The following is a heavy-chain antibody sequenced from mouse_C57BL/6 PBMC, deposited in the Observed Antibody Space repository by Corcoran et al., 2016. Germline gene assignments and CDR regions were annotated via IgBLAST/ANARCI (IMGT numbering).Heavy chain of an antibody. Sequence: EVQLQQSGPELVKPGASVKISCKASGYTFTDYYMNWVKQSHGKSLEWIGDINPNNGGTSYNQKFKGKATLTVDKSSSTAYMELRSLTSEDSAVYYCARYDYEGSAMDYWGQGTSVTVSS. CDR3: ARYDYEGSAMDY. CDR1: GYTFTDYY. V-gene: IGHV1-26*01. D-gene: IGHD2-4*01. CDR2: INPNNGGT. J-gene: IGHJ4*01.